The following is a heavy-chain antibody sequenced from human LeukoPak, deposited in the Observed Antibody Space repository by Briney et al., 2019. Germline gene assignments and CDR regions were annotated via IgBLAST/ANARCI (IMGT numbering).Heavy chain of an antibody. CDR3: ALRLVTDY. V-gene: IGHV3-66*01. CDR2: IYSGGST. CDR1: GFTFSSNF. Sequence: GGSLRLSCAASGFTFSSNFMSWVRQAPGKGLEWVSVIYSGGSTYYADSVKGRFTISRDNFKNSLYLQMNSRIFEDTAVYYCALRLVTDYWGQGTPGTVSS. J-gene: IGHJ4*02. D-gene: IGHD3-9*01.